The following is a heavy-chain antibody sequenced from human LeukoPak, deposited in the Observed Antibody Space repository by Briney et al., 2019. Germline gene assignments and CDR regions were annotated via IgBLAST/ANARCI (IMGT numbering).Heavy chain of an antibody. J-gene: IGHJ4*02. CDR1: GFTFSSYS. Sequence: GGSLRLSCAASGFTFSSYSMNWVRQAPGKGLEWVSSISSSSYIYYADSVKGRFTISRDNAKNSLYLQMNSLRAEDTAVYSCARRGSPPAAIEDLSIDYWGQGTLVTVSS. D-gene: IGHD2-2*01. V-gene: IGHV3-21*01. CDR3: ARRGSPPAAIEDLSIDY. CDR2: ISSSSYI.